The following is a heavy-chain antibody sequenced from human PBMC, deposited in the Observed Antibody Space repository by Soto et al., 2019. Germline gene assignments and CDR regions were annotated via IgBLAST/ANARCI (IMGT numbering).Heavy chain of an antibody. CDR3: ARDGRWLAIPRD. CDR2: ISYDGSSK. CDR1: GFTFSNYA. Sequence: QVQVVESGGGVVQPGRSLRLSCAASGFTFSNYAMHWVRQAPDKGLEWVAVISYDGSSKYYADSAKGRFTISRDNSKNTLYLQMNSLRPEDTAVYYCARDGRWLAIPRDWGQGTLVTVSS. V-gene: IGHV3-30-3*01. J-gene: IGHJ4*02. D-gene: IGHD6-19*01.